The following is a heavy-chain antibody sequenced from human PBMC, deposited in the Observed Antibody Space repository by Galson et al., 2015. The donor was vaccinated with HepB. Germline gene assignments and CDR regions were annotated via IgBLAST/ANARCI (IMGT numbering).Heavy chain of an antibody. CDR1: GGSISSYY. CDR2: IYTSGST. CDR3: ARDWLDGGHGASSLTDY. J-gene: IGHJ4*02. Sequence: SETLSLTCTVSGGSISSYYWSWIRQPAGKGLEWIGRIYTSGSTNYNPSLKSRVTMSVDTSKNQFSLKLSSVTAADTAVYYCARDWLDGGHGASSLTDYWGQGTLVTVSS. D-gene: IGHD5-12*01. V-gene: IGHV4-4*07.